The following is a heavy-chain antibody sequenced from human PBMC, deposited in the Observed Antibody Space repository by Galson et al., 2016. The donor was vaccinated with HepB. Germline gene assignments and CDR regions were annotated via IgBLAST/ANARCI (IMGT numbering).Heavy chain of an antibody. V-gene: IGHV1-18*01. Sequence: SCKASGYTFTSYGISWVRQAPGQGLEWMGWISGYNGNRNYAQKIQGRVTMTTDTSTSTAYMELRSLISDDTAVYYCARDSPYWGSPWEYYGVDVWGQGTTVTVSS. CDR3: ARDSPYWGSPWEYYGVDV. J-gene: IGHJ6*02. D-gene: IGHD7-27*01. CDR2: ISGYNGNR. CDR1: GYTFTSYG.